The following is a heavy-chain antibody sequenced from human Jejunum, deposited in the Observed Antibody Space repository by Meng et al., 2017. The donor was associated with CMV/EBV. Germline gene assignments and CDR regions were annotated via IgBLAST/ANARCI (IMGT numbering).Heavy chain of an antibody. J-gene: IGHJ4*02. CDR1: GGSINGYY. V-gene: IGHV4-4*07. Sequence: QVHLKESGPGLVKPSETLSLTCTVSGGSINGYYCSWIRQPAGKGLEWIGRIYTSGNTNYNPSLKSRVTMSVDTSKNQFSLKLSSVTAADTAVYYCTRDNLSGSYYFDYWGQGTLVTVSS. CDR3: TRDNLSGSYYFDY. D-gene: IGHD1-26*01. CDR2: IYTSGNT.